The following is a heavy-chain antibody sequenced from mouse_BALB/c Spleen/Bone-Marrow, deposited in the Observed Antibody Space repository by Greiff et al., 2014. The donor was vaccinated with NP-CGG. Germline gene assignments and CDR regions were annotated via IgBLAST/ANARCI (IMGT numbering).Heavy chain of an antibody. V-gene: IGHV1S41*01. Sequence: DLVKPGASVKLSCKTSDYTFTNYWINWIKQRPGQGLEWLGRIAPGSGSTYYNEMFKVKAPLTVDTYSSTAYIQLSSLSSEDSAVYFCARERYGYDGWYFDVWGAGTTVTVSS. J-gene: IGHJ1*01. CDR3: ARERYGYDGWYFDV. D-gene: IGHD2-2*01. CDR2: IAPGSGST. CDR1: DYTFTNYW.